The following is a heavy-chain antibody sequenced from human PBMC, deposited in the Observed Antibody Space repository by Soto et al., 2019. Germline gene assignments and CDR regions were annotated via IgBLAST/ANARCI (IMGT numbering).Heavy chain of an antibody. CDR1: GFTFSSDW. D-gene: IGHD3-10*01. Sequence: GGSLRLSCAASGFTFSSDWMHWFRPAPGKGLVWVSRIDSGGRTTTYADSVKGRFTIPRDNAKNTLYLQMNGLRAEDTALYYCARWFTYGNFDYFDYWGQGTQVTVSS. CDR3: ARWFTYGNFDYFDY. V-gene: IGHV3-74*01. J-gene: IGHJ4*02. CDR2: IDSGGRTT.